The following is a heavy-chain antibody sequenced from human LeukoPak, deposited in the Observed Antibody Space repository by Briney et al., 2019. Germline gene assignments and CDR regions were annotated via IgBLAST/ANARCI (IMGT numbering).Heavy chain of an antibody. J-gene: IGHJ6*03. D-gene: IGHD1-7*01. CDR1: GFTFSSYA. CDR2: ISGSGGST. Sequence: GGSLRLSCAASGFTFSSYAMSWVRQAPGKGLEWVSAISGSGGSTYYADSVKGRFTISRDNSKNTLYLQMNSLRAEDTAVYYCAKGHWNSGYYYYYMDVWGKGTTVTVSS. V-gene: IGHV3-23*01. CDR3: AKGHWNSGYYYYYMDV.